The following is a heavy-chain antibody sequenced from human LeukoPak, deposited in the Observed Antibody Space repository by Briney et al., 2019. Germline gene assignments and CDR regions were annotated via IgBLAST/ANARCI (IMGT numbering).Heavy chain of an antibody. D-gene: IGHD3-10*01. V-gene: IGHV1-69*04. CDR1: GGTFSSYA. CDR3: ARENGETPEAGYGSGSQIDY. J-gene: IGHJ4*02. Sequence: SVNVYCQAYGGTFSSYAISWVRQAPRQGIEWMGRIIPILGIAQYAQKFQCRVTITADKSTSTAYMGLSSLRSEDTAVYYCARENGETPEAGYGSGSQIDYWGQGTRVT. CDR2: IIPILGIA.